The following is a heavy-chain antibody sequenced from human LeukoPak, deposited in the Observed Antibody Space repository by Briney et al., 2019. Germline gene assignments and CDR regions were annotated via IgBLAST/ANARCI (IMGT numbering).Heavy chain of an antibody. V-gene: IGHV4-34*01. Sequence: SETLSLTCAVYGGSFSGYYWSWIRQPPGKGLEWIGEINHSGSTNYNPSLKSRVTISVDTSKNQFSLKLSSVTAADTAVYYCARETSSGWYGGYGIDYWGQGTLVTVSS. D-gene: IGHD6-19*01. CDR3: ARETSSGWYGGYGIDY. J-gene: IGHJ4*02. CDR1: GGSFSGYY. CDR2: INHSGST.